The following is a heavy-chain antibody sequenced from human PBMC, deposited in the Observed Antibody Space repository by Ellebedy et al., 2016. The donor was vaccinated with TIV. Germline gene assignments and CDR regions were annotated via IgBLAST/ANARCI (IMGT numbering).Heavy chain of an antibody. D-gene: IGHD2-15*01. CDR1: GFSFSHYW. CDR2: IKQDGGER. CDR3: ARDKIEGPTHYDY. Sequence: GESLKISCVASGFSFSHYWMAWVRQAPGKGPEWVANIKQDGGERYYVDSVKGRFIITRDNAKNFLDLQMNSLRAEDTAVYYCARDKIEGPTHYDYWGQGILVTVSS. V-gene: IGHV3-7*01. J-gene: IGHJ4*02.